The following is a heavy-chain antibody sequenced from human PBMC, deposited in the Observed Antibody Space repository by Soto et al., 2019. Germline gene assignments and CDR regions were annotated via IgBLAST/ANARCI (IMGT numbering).Heavy chain of an antibody. J-gene: IGHJ6*02. V-gene: IGHV4-34*01. CDR1: GGSFSCYY. D-gene: IGHD2-15*01. Sequence: PSETLSLTCAVYGGSFSCYYWSWIRQPPGKGLEWIGEINHSGSTNYNPSLKSRVTISVDTSKNQFSLKLSSVTAADTAVYYCARGWVVTPRYYYYYYGMDVWGQGTTVTVSS. CDR3: ARGWVVTPRYYYYYYGMDV. CDR2: INHSGST.